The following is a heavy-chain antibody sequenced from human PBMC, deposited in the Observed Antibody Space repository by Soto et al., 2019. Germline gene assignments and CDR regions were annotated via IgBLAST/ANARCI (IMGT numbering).Heavy chain of an antibody. CDR1: GFTFSSYG. Sequence: PGGSLRLSCAAPGFTFSSYGMHWVRQAPGKGLERVAVIWYDGSNKYYADSVKGRFTISRDNSKNTLYLQMNSLRAEDTAVYYCARESAIDAFDIWGQGTMVTVSS. V-gene: IGHV3-33*01. CDR2: IWYDGSNK. J-gene: IGHJ3*02. CDR3: ARESAIDAFDI. D-gene: IGHD2-2*01.